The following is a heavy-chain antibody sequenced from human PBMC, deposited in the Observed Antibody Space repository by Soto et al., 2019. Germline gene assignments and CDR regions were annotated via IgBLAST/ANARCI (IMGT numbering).Heavy chain of an antibody. CDR2: ISYDGDNK. J-gene: IGHJ6*02. CDR3: AKDIALVRGVIIDLDV. D-gene: IGHD3-10*01. Sequence: GGSLRVSCAASGFTFGNYGMHWVRQAPGKGLEWVAVISYDGDNKYYADSVKGRFTISRDNSKKTLSLQMNSLRPEDTAMYYCAKDIALVRGVIIDLDVWGHGTTVTVSS. CDR1: GFTFGNYG. V-gene: IGHV3-30*18.